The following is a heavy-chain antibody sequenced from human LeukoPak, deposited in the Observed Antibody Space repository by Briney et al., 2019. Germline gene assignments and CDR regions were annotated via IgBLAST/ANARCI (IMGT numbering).Heavy chain of an antibody. CDR2: IKQDGSEK. D-gene: IGHD3-9*01. CDR1: GFTFSSYW. CDR3: ARVFDGPPYYDILTGQFDY. J-gene: IGHJ4*02. V-gene: IGHV3-7*01. Sequence: GGSLRLSCAASGFTFSSYWMSWVRQAPGKGLEWVANIKQDGSEKYYVDSVKGRFTISRDNAKNSLYLQMNSLRAEDTAVYYCARVFDGPPYYDILTGQFDYWGQGTLVTVSS.